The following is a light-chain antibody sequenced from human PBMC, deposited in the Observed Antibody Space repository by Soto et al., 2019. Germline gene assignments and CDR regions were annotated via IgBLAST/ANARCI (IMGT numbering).Light chain of an antibody. CDR3: QQRDNWPWT. CDR1: QSVRSN. CDR2: VAS. Sequence: ETVLTQSPATLSLSPGERATLSCRASQSVRSNLAWYQHKPGQAPRLLIYVASNRATGIPGRFSGSGSGTDFTLTISNLDPEDFAVYYCQQRDNWPWTFGQGAKVEIK. J-gene: IGKJ1*01. V-gene: IGKV3-11*01.